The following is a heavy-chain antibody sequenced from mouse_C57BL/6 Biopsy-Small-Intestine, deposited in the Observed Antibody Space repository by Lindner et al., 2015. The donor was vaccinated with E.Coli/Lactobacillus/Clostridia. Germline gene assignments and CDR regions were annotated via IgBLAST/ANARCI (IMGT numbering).Heavy chain of an antibody. CDR1: GFTFSDYG. J-gene: IGHJ2*01. V-gene: IGHV5-17*01. D-gene: IGHD4-1*01. CDR3: ARGTGRGFDY. CDR2: ISSGSSTI. Sequence: VQLQESGGGLVKPGGSLKLSCAASGFTFSDYGMHWVRQAPEKGLEWVAYISSGSSTIYYADTMKGRFTISRDNAKNTLFLQMTSLRSEDTAMYYCARGTGRGFDYWGQGTTLTASS.